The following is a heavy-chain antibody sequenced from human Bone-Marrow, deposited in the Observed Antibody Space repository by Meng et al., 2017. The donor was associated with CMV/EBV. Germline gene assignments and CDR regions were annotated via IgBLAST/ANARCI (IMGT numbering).Heavy chain of an antibody. D-gene: IGHD3-3*01. CDR1: GFTFSSYS. Sequence: GESLKISCAASGFTFSSYSMNCVRQAPGKGLQWVSYISSSSSTIYFADSVKGRFTISRDNAKNSLYLQMNSLRAEDTAVYYCARDPHQTYYDFWSGPYGMDVWGQGTTVTVSS. CDR3: ARDPHQTYYDFWSGPYGMDV. J-gene: IGHJ6*02. V-gene: IGHV3-48*04. CDR2: ISSSSSTI.